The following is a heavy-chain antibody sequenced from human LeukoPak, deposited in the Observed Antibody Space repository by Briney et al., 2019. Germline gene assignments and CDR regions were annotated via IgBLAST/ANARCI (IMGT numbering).Heavy chain of an antibody. J-gene: IGHJ4*02. V-gene: IGHV1-2*06. Sequence: ASVKVSCKACGYTFTGYYMHWVRQAPGQGLEWMGRINPNSGGTNYAQKFQGRVTMTRDTSISTAYMELSRLRSDDTAVYYCARDRQGIAVAGTPPYFDYWGQGTLVTVSS. CDR1: GYTFTGYY. CDR3: ARDRQGIAVAGTPPYFDY. CDR2: INPNSGGT. D-gene: IGHD6-19*01.